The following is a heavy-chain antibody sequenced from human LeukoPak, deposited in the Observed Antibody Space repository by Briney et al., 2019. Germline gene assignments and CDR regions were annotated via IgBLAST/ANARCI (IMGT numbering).Heavy chain of an antibody. CDR2: INHSGST. J-gene: IGHJ4*02. Sequence: SETLSLTCAVYGGSFSGYYWSWIRQPPGKGLEWIGEINHSGSTNYNPSLKSRVTISVDTSKNQFSLKLSSVTAADTAVYYCARNRRGVPYFDYWGQGTLVTVSS. V-gene: IGHV4-34*01. CDR3: ARNRRGVPYFDY. D-gene: IGHD3-10*01. CDR1: GGSFSGYY.